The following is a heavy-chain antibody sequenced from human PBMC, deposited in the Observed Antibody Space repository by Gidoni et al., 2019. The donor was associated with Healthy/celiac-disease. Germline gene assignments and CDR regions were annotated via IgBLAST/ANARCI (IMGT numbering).Heavy chain of an antibody. Sequence: QLQLQESGPGLVKPSETLSLTCTVSGGSISSSSYYWGWIRQPPGKGLEWIGSIYYSGSTYYNPSLKSRVTISVDTSKNQFSLKLSSVTAADTAVYYCARLTPLWAYVDYWGQGTLVTVSS. D-gene: IGHD2-21*01. CDR2: IYYSGST. CDR3: ARLTPLWAYVDY. CDR1: GGSISSSSYY. J-gene: IGHJ4*02. V-gene: IGHV4-39*01.